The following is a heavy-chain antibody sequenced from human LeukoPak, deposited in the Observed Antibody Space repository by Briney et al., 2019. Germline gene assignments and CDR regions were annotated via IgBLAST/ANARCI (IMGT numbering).Heavy chain of an antibody. Sequence: SETLSLTCSVSGYSISSGYYWGWIRQPPGKGLEWIGTIFHDGTTYYNPSLKSQVTISVEKSKNPFSLRLNFVTAADTAVYYCARTIDDFRSGYYLALGYWGQGTLVTVSS. CDR1: GYSISSGYY. V-gene: IGHV4-38-2*01. J-gene: IGHJ4*02. CDR3: ARTIDDFRSGYYLALGY. D-gene: IGHD3-3*01. CDR2: IFHDGTT.